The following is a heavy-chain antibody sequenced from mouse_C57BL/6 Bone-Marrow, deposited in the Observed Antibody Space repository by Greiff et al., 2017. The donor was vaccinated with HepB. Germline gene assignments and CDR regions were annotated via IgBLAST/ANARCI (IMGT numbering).Heavy chain of an antibody. J-gene: IGHJ3*01. D-gene: IGHD1-1*01. Sequence: QVQLQQSGAELVKPGASVKLSCKASGYTFTSYWMHWVKQRPGRGLEWIGRIDPNSGGTKYNEKFKSKATLTVDKPSSTAYMQLSSLTSEDSAVYYCARDDFLIYYYGSSFAYWGQGTLVTVSA. CDR1: GYTFTSYW. V-gene: IGHV1-72*01. CDR2: IDPNSGGT. CDR3: ARDDFLIYYYGSSFAY.